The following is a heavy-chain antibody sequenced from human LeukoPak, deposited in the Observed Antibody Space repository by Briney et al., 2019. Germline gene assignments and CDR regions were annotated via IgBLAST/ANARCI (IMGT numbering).Heavy chain of an antibody. V-gene: IGHV3-21*01. Sequence: GGSLRLSCAASGFTFSIYSMNWVRQAPGKGLEWVSSISSSSSYIYYVDSVKGRFTISRDNAMNSLYLQMNSLRAEDTAVYYCARDRYGGYAFDYWGQGTLVTVSS. CDR2: ISSSSSYI. D-gene: IGHD5-12*01. J-gene: IGHJ4*02. CDR1: GFTFSIYS. CDR3: ARDRYGGYAFDY.